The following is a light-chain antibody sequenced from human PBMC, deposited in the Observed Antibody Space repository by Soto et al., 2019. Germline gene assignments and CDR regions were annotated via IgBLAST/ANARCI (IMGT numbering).Light chain of an antibody. CDR3: QQYAVSPIT. J-gene: IGKJ5*01. CDR2: AAS. Sequence: EVVLTQSPVTLSLSAGEEVTLSARASQTVSKNYLAWYHQRPGQAPRLLIYAASTRATGIPDRFSGSGSGTDFTLTISRLEPEDFAVFYCQQYAVSPITFGQGTRLEIK. V-gene: IGKV3-20*01. CDR1: QTVSKNY.